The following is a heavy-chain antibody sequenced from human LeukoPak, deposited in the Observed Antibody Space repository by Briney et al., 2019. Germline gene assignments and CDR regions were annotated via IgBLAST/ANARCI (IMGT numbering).Heavy chain of an antibody. V-gene: IGHV3-48*01. CDR1: GFTFSIYS. CDR3: ARYTSGTFDY. D-gene: IGHD6-13*01. CDR2: ITSDRRTI. Sequence: GGSLRLSCAASGFTFSIYSMNWVRQAPGKGLEWVSYITSDRRTISYADPVKGRFTISSDNDKRLLYLQMDSLSAGDTAIYYCARYTSGTFDYWGQGMLVTVSS. J-gene: IGHJ4*02.